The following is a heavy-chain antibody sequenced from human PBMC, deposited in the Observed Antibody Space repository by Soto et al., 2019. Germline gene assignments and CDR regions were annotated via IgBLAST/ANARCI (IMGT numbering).Heavy chain of an antibody. Sequence: QVQLVESGGGVVQPGRSLRLSCGASGFTFNNYAMHWVRQVPGKGLEWVAVIASDGKDKHHADSVKGRFTISRDNSKNTVYLQMNSLRPEDTAVYYCARDRRAPAAYYFDYWGQGTLVTVSS. CDR1: GFTFNNYA. CDR2: IASDGKDK. D-gene: IGHD2-2*01. J-gene: IGHJ4*02. V-gene: IGHV3-30*04. CDR3: ARDRRAPAAYYFDY.